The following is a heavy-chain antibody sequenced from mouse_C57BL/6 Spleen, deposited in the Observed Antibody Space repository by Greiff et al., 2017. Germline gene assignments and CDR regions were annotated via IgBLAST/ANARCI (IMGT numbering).Heavy chain of an antibody. CDR2: ISYSGST. V-gene: IGHV3-8*01. Sequence: EVQLVESGPGLAKPSQTLSLTCSVTGYSITSDYWNWIRKFPGNKLEYMGYISYSGSTYYNPSLKSRISITRDTSKNQYYLQLNSVTTEDTATYYCARVPITTVVAHWYFDVWGTGTTVTVSS. D-gene: IGHD1-1*01. J-gene: IGHJ1*03. CDR3: ARVPITTVVAHWYFDV. CDR1: GYSITSDY.